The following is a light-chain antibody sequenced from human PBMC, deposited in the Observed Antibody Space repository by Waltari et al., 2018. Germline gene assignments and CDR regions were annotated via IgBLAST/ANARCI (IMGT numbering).Light chain of an antibody. CDR3: QQYNNWPPGT. CDR1: QSVSSK. Sequence: EIVMTQSPATLSVSPGERATPSCRASQSVSSKLAWFQQKPGQSPRLLIYDASTRATGIPARFSGSGSGTEFTLTISSLQSEDFAVYYCQQYNNWPPGTFGGGTKVEIK. CDR2: DAS. V-gene: IGKV3-15*01. J-gene: IGKJ4*01.